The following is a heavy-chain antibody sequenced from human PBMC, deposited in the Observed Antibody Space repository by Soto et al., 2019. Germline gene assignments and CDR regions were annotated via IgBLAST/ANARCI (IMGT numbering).Heavy chain of an antibody. Sequence: EVQLVESGGGLVKPGGSLRLSCAASGFTFSSYSMNWVRQAPGKGLEWVSSISSSSSYIYYADSVKGRFTISRDNAKNSLYRQMNGLGAEATAVYYCARAVYDFWSGYYTAHYYYGMDVWGQGTTVTVSS. V-gene: IGHV3-21*06. CDR1: GFTFSSYS. CDR3: ARAVYDFWSGYYTAHYYYGMDV. J-gene: IGHJ6*02. D-gene: IGHD3-3*01. CDR2: ISSSSSYI.